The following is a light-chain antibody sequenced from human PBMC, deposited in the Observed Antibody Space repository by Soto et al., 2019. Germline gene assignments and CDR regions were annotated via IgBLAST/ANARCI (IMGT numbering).Light chain of an antibody. CDR2: DAA. CDR3: QQLSDYPLT. Sequence: DIQLTQSPSFLSASVGDRVTITCRASQGIRSYLAWYQQNPGKAPKVLIYDAATLQSGVPSRFSGSGSGTEFTLTISSLQPEDFATDYCQQLSDYPLTFGGGTKVEIK. V-gene: IGKV1-9*01. J-gene: IGKJ4*01. CDR1: QGIRSY.